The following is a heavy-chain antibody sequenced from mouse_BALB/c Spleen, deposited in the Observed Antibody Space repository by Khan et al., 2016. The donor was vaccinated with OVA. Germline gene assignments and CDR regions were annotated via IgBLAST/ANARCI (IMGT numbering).Heavy chain of an antibody. CDR1: GYTFANYW. CDR2: INPSTGYT. CDR3: SRLGTPNGTTFVD. J-gene: IGHJ2*01. D-gene: IGHD1-1*01. Sequence: QVQLQQSGAELAKPGASVKMSCKASGYTFANYWMHWVKQRPGQGLDWIGYINPSTGYTDYNQKFKDKATLTADKSSSTAYMQLSSLTSEDSAVYYCSRLGTPNGTTFVDWGQGTTLTVSS. V-gene: IGHV1-7*01.